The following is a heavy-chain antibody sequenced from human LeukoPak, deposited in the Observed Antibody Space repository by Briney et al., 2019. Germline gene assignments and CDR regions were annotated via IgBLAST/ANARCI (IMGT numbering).Heavy chain of an antibody. Sequence: PGGSLRLSCAASEFTSWMSWVRQAPGKGLEWVANIKQDGSEQHYVDSVKGRFTISRDNAKRSLYLQMTSLRAEDTAVYYCARHYGSGNLNWFDPWGQGTLVTVSS. CDR1: EFTSW. D-gene: IGHD3-10*01. V-gene: IGHV3-7*04. CDR3: ARHYGSGNLNWFDP. J-gene: IGHJ5*02. CDR2: IKQDGSEQ.